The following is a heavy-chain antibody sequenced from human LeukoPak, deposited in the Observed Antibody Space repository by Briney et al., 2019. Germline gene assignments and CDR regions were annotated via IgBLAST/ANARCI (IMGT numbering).Heavy chain of an antibody. J-gene: IGHJ4*02. D-gene: IGHD3-3*01. Sequence: SQTLSLTCTVSGGSISSSSHYWSWIRQPAGKGLEWMGRIYNSGNTNYNPSLKSRATISQDTSKNQFSLKLRSVTAADTAVYYCASCADFGVWGQGTLVTVSS. CDR1: GGSISSSSHY. CDR3: ASCADFGV. V-gene: IGHV4-61*02. CDR2: IYNSGNT.